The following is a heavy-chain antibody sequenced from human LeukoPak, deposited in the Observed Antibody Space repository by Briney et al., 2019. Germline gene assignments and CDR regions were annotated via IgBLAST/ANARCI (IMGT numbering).Heavy chain of an antibody. Sequence: SVKVSCKTSGGTFSSSAITWVRQAPGQGLEWMGRIIPVLNITTYAQKFQGSVTITADTSTSTVYMGLSSLRSEETAVYYCARDQGLTAPPPYGLDVWGQGTTVIVSS. V-gene: IGHV1-69*04. CDR1: GGTFSSSA. J-gene: IGHJ6*02. CDR2: IIPVLNIT. D-gene: IGHD5-18*01. CDR3: ARDQGLTAPPPYGLDV.